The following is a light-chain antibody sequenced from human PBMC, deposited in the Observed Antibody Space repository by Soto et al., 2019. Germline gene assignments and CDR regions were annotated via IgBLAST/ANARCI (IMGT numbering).Light chain of an antibody. J-gene: IGKJ5*01. CDR2: GAS. Sequence: EIELTQSPGTLALSPGESATLSSRVSQTTSPKYVAWYQQRRGLAPRLLVYGASKRAAGIPDRFRGSGSGSEFSLTISGLEPEDFAVYFCQHFGSSPPVIFGQGTRLEI. V-gene: IGKV3-20*01. CDR1: QTTSPKY. CDR3: QHFGSSPPVI.